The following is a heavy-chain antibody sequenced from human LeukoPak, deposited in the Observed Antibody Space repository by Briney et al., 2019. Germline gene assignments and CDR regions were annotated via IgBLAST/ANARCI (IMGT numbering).Heavy chain of an antibody. CDR2: ISGSSTST. CDR1: GFPFSSYA. V-gene: IGHV3-23*01. CDR3: AKDGVRDSPSVFDC. Sequence: PGGSLRLSCAASGFPFSSYAMSWVRQAPGKGLEWVSAISGSSTSTYYADSVKGRFTISRDNSKNTLYLQMNSLRAEDTAIYYCAKDGVRDSPSVFDCWGQGTLVTVSS. J-gene: IGHJ4*02. D-gene: IGHD2-21*01.